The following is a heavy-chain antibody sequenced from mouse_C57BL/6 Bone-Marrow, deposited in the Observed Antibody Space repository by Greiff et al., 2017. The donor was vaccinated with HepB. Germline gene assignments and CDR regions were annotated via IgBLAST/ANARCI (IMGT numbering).Heavy chain of an antibody. CDR1: GYTFTSYW. J-gene: IGHJ4*01. CDR2: IDPSDSYT. CDR3: GRRGSSRGDYAMDY. Sequence: VQLQQPGAELVRPGTSVKLSCKASGYTFTSYWMHWVKQRPGQGLEWIGVIDPSDSYTNYNQKFKGKATLTVDTSSSTAYMQLSSLTSYDSAVYYCGRRGSSRGDYAMDYWGQGTSVTVSS. V-gene: IGHV1-59*01. D-gene: IGHD1-1*01.